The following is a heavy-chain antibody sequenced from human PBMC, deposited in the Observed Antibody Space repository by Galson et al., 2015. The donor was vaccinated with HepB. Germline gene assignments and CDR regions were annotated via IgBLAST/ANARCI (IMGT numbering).Heavy chain of an antibody. J-gene: IGHJ6*02. D-gene: IGHD6-13*01. CDR3: ARDYASSWYFNHYYGMDV. CDR1: GFTFSSYA. V-gene: IGHV3-30*04. Sequence: SLRLSCAASGFTFSSYAMHRVRQAPGKGLEWVAVISYDGSNKYYADSVKGRFTISRDNSKNTLYPQMNSLRAEDTAVYYCARDYASSWYFNHYYGMDVWGQGTTVTVSS. CDR2: ISYDGSNK.